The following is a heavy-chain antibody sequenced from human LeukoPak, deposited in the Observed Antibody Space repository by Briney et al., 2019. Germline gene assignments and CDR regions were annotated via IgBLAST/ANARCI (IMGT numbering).Heavy chain of an antibody. CDR2: IYHSGRT. Sequence: SETLSLTCAVSGYSISSGYYWGWIRQSPGKGLELIGSIYHSGRTYYNPSLKSRVTISVDTSKNQFSLKVSSVTAADTAVYYCARGLWFGESNFDYWGQGTLVIVSS. CDR3: ARGLWFGESNFDY. CDR1: GYSISSGYY. D-gene: IGHD3-10*01. J-gene: IGHJ4*02. V-gene: IGHV4-38-2*01.